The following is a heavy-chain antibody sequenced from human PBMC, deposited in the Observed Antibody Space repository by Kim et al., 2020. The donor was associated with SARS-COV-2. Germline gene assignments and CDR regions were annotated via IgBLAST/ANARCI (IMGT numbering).Heavy chain of an antibody. Sequence: SETLSLTCAVYGGSFSGYYWSWIRQPPGKGLEWIGEINHSGSTNYNPSLKSRVTISVDTSKNQFSLKLRSVTAADTAVYYCARVPWSSGYYYSLHYYYGMDVWGQGTTVTVS. J-gene: IGHJ6*02. CDR2: INHSGST. D-gene: IGHD3-22*01. CDR3: ARVPWSSGYYYSLHYYYGMDV. CDR1: GGSFSGYY. V-gene: IGHV4-34*01.